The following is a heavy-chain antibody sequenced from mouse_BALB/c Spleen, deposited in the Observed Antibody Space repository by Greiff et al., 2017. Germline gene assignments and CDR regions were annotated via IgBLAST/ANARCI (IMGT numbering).Heavy chain of an antibody. J-gene: IGHJ4*01. CDR1: GYTFTDYA. CDR2: ISTYYGDA. D-gene: IGHD3-1*01. V-gene: IGHV1-67*01. CDR3: ARRLWKAMDY. Sequence: QLKQSGAELVRPGVSVKISCKGSGYTFTDYAMHWVKQSHAKSLEWIGVISTYYGDASYNQKFKGKATMTVDKSSSTAYMELARLTSEDSAIYYCARRLWKAMDYWGQGTSVTVSS.